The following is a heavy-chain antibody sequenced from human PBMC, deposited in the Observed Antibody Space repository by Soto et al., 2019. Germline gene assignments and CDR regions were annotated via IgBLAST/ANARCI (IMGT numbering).Heavy chain of an antibody. CDR1: GGSFSGYY. D-gene: IGHD7-27*01. CDR2: INHSGST. J-gene: IGHJ3*02. V-gene: IGHV4-34*01. CDR3: ATSGVVPSHDAFDI. Sequence: SETLSLTCAVYGGSFSGYYWSWIRQPPGKGLEWIGEINHSGSTNYNPSLKSRVTISVDTSKNQFSLKLSSVTAADTAVYYCATSGVVPSHDAFDIWGQGTMVTVSS.